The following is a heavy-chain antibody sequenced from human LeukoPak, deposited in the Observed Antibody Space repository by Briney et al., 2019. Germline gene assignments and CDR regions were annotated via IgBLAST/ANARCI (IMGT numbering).Heavy chain of an antibody. CDR1: GFNFVNTW. CDR2: IKNDGSGI. D-gene: IGHD2-21*02. V-gene: IGHV3-74*01. J-gene: IGHJ4*02. CDR3: ARAGVTSANYYFDY. Sequence: PGGSLRLSCAASGFNFVNTWMHWVRQAPGKGLVWVARIKNDGSGIIYADSVEGRFTISRDNARNTLYLQMNSLRAEDTAVYYCARAGVTSANYYFDYWGQGTLVTVSS.